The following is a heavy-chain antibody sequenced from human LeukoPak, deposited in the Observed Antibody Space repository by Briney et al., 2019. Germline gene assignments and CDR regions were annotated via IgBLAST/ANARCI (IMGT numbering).Heavy chain of an antibody. J-gene: IGHJ3*02. D-gene: IGHD2-15*01. Sequence: PSETLSLTCTVSGGSISSSSYYWGWIRQPPGKGLEWIGSIYYSGSTYYNPSLKSRVTISVDTSKNQFSLKLSSVTAADTAVYYWARDRVPFMVVVVAATNAFDIWGQGTMSPSLQ. V-gene: IGHV4-39*07. CDR3: ARDRVPFMVVVVAATNAFDI. CDR2: IYYSGST. CDR1: GGSISSSSYY.